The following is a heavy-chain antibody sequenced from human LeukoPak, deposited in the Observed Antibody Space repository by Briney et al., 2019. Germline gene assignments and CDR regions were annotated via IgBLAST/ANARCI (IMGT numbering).Heavy chain of an antibody. CDR2: ISSSSSYI. V-gene: IGHV3-21*01. Sequence: GGCLRLSCAASGFTFSSHSMTWVRQAPGRGLEWVSSISSSSSYIYYADSVKGRFTISRDNAKNSLYLQMNSLRAEDTAVYYCARYLGDYWGQGTLVTVSS. J-gene: IGHJ4*02. CDR3: ARYLGDY. D-gene: IGHD7-27*01. CDR1: GFTFSSHS.